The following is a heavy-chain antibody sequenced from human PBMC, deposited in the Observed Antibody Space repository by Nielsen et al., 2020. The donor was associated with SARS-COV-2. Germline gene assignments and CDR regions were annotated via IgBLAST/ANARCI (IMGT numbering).Heavy chain of an antibody. CDR2: ISGSGGST. CDR3: AKDPGQLVISFLDYYYGMDV. J-gene: IGHJ6*02. CDR1: GFTFSSYA. Sequence: GESLKISCAASGFTFSSYAMHWVRQAPGKGLEWVSAISGSGGSTYYADSVKGRFTISRDNSKNTLYPQMNSLRAEDTAVYYCAKDPGQLVISFLDYYYGMDVWGQGTTVTVSS. V-gene: IGHV3-23*01. D-gene: IGHD6-13*01.